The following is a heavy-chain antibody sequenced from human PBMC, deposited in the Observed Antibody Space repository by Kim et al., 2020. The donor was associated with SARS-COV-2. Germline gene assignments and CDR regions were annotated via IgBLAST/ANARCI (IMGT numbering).Heavy chain of an antibody. CDR2: IYYSGST. CDR3: ARVPGGYYSSASFDY. J-gene: IGHJ4*02. Sequence: SETLSLTCTVSGGSISNYYWSWIRQPPGRGLEWIGSIYYSGSTNYNPSLKSRVTISVDTSKNQFSLKLNSVTAADTALYYCARVPGGYYSSASFDYWGQG. D-gene: IGHD3-10*01. CDR1: GGSISNYY. V-gene: IGHV4-59*01.